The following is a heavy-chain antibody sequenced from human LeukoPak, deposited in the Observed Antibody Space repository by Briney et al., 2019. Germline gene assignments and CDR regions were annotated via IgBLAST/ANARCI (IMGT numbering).Heavy chain of an antibody. Sequence: SETLSLTCTVSGGSMSSYYCSWIRQTPGKGLEWIGYIYYSGSTNYSPSLKSRVTISVDTSKNQFSLKLSSVTAADTAVYYCAGAWPKDSSGWYTIDYWGQGTLVTVSS. CDR1: GGSMSSYY. CDR2: IYYSGST. J-gene: IGHJ4*02. V-gene: IGHV4-59*01. CDR3: AGAWPKDSSGWYTIDY. D-gene: IGHD6-19*01.